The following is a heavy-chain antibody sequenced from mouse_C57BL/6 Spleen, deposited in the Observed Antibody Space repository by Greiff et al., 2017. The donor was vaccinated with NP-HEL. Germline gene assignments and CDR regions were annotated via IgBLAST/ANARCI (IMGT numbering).Heavy chain of an antibody. D-gene: IGHD1-1*01. Sequence: EVQLQQSGPELVKPGASVKISCKASGYTFTDYYMNWVKQSHGKSLEWIGDINPNNGGTSYNQKFKGKATLTVDKSSSTAYMELRSLTSEDSAVYYCARRTTDGYFDVWGTGTTVTVSS. CDR1: GYTFTDYY. J-gene: IGHJ1*03. CDR3: ARRTTDGYFDV. V-gene: IGHV1-26*01. CDR2: INPNNGGT.